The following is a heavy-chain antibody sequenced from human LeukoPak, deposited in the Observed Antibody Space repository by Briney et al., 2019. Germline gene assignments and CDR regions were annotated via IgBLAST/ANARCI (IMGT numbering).Heavy chain of an antibody. D-gene: IGHD3-10*01. CDR2: INPSGGST. CDR3: ARGLLWFGEFYDAFDI. CDR1: GYTFTGYY. J-gene: IGHJ3*02. Sequence: ASVKVSCKASGYTFTGYYMHWVRQAPGQGLEWMGWINPSGGSTSYAQKFQGRVTMTRDTSTSTVYMELSSLRSEDTAVYYCARGLLWFGEFYDAFDIWGQGTMVTVSS. V-gene: IGHV1-46*01.